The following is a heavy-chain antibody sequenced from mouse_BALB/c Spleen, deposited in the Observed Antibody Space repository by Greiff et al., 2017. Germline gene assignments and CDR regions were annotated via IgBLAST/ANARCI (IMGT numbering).Heavy chain of an antibody. V-gene: IGHV6-6*02. Sequence: EVKLVESGGGLVQPGGSMKLSCVASGFTFSNYWMNWVRQSPEKGLEWVAEIRLKSNNYATHYAESVKGRFTISRDDSKSSVYLQMNNLRAEDTGIYYCTRIWDYFDYWGQGTTLTVSS. CDR2: IRLKSNNYAT. J-gene: IGHJ2*01. CDR1: GFTFSNYW. CDR3: TRIWDYFDY.